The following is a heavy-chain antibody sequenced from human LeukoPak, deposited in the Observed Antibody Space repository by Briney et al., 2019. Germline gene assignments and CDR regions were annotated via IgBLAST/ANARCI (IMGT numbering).Heavy chain of an antibody. J-gene: IGHJ4*02. Sequence: SETLSLTCTAAGDSISSDSWSWIRQPPGKGLEWVGYVYYSGSTNYNPSLKSRVTISIDKSKTHFSLNLSSLTAADTAVYFCARGGVVSPFDYWGQGTLVTVSS. CDR2: VYYSGST. D-gene: IGHD3-3*01. CDR3: ARGGVVSPFDY. CDR1: GDSISSDS. V-gene: IGHV4-59*01.